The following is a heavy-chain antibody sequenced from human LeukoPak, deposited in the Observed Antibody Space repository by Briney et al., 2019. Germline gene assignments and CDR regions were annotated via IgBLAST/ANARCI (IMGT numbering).Heavy chain of an antibody. V-gene: IGHV3-48*04. CDR1: GFTFSSYS. Sequence: PGGSLRLSCAASGFTFSSYSMNWVRQAPGKGLEWVSYISSSSTTTIYYADSVKGRFTISRDNAKNSLYLQMNSLRAEDTAVYYCARGKTYYDILTGYPDYWGQGTLVTVSS. D-gene: IGHD3-9*01. CDR3: ARGKTYYDILTGYPDY. CDR2: ISSSSTTTI. J-gene: IGHJ4*02.